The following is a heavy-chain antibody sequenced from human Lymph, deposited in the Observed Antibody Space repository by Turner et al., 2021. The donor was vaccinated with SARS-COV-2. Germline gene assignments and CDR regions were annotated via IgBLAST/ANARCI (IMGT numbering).Heavy chain of an antibody. D-gene: IGHD3-10*01. CDR3: ARSRDLQSMVRGVDPFDY. Sequence: QVQLVQSGAEGKKPGASVKVSCKASGDNLTGSYMHWVRQAPGQGLEWMGWIHPNSGGTNYAQKFQGRVTMTRDTSISTAYMDLSRLRSDDTAMYYCARSRDLQSMVRGVDPFDYWGQGTLVTVSS. CDR1: GDNLTGSY. V-gene: IGHV1-2*02. J-gene: IGHJ4*02. CDR2: IHPNSGGT.